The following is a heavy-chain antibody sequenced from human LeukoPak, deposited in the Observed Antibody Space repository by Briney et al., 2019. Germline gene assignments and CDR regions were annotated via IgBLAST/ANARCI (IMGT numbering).Heavy chain of an antibody. V-gene: IGHV3-49*03. J-gene: IGHJ4*02. CDR2: ISGGTT. CDR1: GFTFGDYL. Sequence: PGGSLRLSCTASGFTFGDYLMSWFRQAPGKGLEWIGFISGGTTEYAAYVKGRFTITRDDSTSIANLQINSLTTEDTAVYYCSRGSGWLSVYWGEGTLVTVSS. CDR3: SRGSGWLSVY. D-gene: IGHD6-19*01.